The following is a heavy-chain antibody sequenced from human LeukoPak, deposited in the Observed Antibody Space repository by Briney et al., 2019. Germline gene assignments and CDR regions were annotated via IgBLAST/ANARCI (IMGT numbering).Heavy chain of an antibody. CDR3: AKGTRMIVVDNTIDY. J-gene: IGHJ4*02. D-gene: IGHD3-22*01. CDR2: ISGSGGST. Sequence: PGGSLRLSCAASGFTFSSYAMSRVRQAPGKGLEWVSAISGSGGSTYYADSVKGRFTISRDNSKNTLYLQMNSLRAEDPAVYYCAKGTRMIVVDNTIDYWGQGTLVTVSS. CDR1: GFTFSSYA. V-gene: IGHV3-23*01.